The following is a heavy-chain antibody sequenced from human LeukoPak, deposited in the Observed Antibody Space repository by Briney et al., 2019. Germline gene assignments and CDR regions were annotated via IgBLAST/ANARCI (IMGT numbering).Heavy chain of an antibody. CDR1: GFSFGGYA. CDR2: ISWNSGDI. J-gene: IGHJ2*01. CDR3: VKPGGYATPPRYFVL. D-gene: IGHD3-22*01. Sequence: GGSLRLSCAASGFSFGGYALHWVRQAPGKGLEWVASISWNSGDIVHADSVKGRFTISRDNAKNSLYLQMDSLRTEDTALYYGVKPGGYATPPRYFVLGGRAPLVTVPS. V-gene: IGHV3-9*01.